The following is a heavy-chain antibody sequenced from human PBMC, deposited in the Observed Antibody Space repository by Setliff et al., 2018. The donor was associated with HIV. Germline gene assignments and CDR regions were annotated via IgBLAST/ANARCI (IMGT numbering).Heavy chain of an antibody. Sequence: SETLSLTCTVSGGSISSSSYYWGWIRQPPGKGLAWIGNIYYSGSTYYNPPLKSRVTISVDTSENQFSLRLNSVTAADTAVYYCARYRYYYDSSGYGRWFDPWGQGTLVTVSS. CDR3: ARYRYYYDSSGYGRWFDP. D-gene: IGHD3-22*01. J-gene: IGHJ5*02. V-gene: IGHV4-39*01. CDR2: IYYSGST. CDR1: GGSISSSSYY.